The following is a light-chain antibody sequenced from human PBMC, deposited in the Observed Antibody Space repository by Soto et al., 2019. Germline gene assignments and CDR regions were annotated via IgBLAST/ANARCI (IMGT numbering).Light chain of an antibody. CDR2: DVS. V-gene: IGLV2-14*03. CDR3: SSYTRRSTYV. J-gene: IGLJ1*01. Sequence: QSVLTQPASVSGSPGQSIAISCTGVRTDVDGFDYVSWYQQHPGKAPQLIIYDVSNRPSGVSPRFSGAKSGNTASLTIAGLQAEDEADYYCSSYTRRSTYVFGTGTKVTVL. CDR1: RTDVDGFDY.